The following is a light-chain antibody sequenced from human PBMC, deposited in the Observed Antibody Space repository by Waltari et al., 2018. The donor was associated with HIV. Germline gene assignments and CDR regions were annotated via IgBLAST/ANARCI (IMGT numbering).Light chain of an antibody. CDR2: REN. J-gene: IGLJ3*02. V-gene: IGLV10-54*04. Sequence: QARPTQPSSTSIALAQTVRHPCTGYPANVDYRGAFRVQHHEGHPPKVLSDRENSRPPGIPGRFSASRSGPTAYLTISGVQSDDEADYYCSAWDNRLNGWVFGEGTRLTVL. CDR3: SAWDNRLNGWV. CDR1: PANVDYRG.